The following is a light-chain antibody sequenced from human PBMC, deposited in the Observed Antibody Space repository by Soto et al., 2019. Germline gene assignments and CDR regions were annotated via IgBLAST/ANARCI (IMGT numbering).Light chain of an antibody. CDR2: DAS. Sequence: DIQMTQSPSTLSASVGDRVTITCRASQSLNNDLAWYQQKPGKAPNLLIYDASTLERGVPSRFSGTGSGTEFTLAISSLQSEDFATYYCQQYYSFPPTFGQGTKVEIK. J-gene: IGKJ1*01. V-gene: IGKV1-5*01. CDR3: QQYYSFPPT. CDR1: QSLNND.